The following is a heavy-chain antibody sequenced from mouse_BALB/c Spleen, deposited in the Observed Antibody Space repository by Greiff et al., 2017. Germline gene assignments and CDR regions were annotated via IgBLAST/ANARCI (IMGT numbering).Heavy chain of an antibody. J-gene: IGHJ3*01. CDR2: IYPGDGDT. D-gene: IGHD1-1*01. CDR1: GYAFSSSW. V-gene: IGHV1-82*01. Sequence: QVQLQQSGPELVKPGASVKISCKASGYAFSSSWMNWVKQRPGQGLEWIGRIYPGDGDTNYNGKFKGKATLTADKSSSTAYMQLSSLTSVDSAVYFCARHENYYYGSSPWFAYWGQGTLVTVSA. CDR3: ARHENYYYGSSPWFAY.